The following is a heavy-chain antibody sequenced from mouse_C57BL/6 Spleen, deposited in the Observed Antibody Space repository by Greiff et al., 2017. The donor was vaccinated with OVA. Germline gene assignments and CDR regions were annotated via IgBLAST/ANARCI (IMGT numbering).Heavy chain of an antibody. CDR3: ARGGNFDY. Sequence: VQLVESGAELVRPGTSVKMSCKASGYTFTNYWIGWAKQRPGHGLEWIGDIYPGGGYTNYNEKFKGKATLTADKSSSTAYMQFSSLTSEDSAIYYCARGGNFDYWGQGTTLTVSS. V-gene: IGHV1-63*01. J-gene: IGHJ2*01. CDR1: GYTFTNYW. CDR2: IYPGGGYT.